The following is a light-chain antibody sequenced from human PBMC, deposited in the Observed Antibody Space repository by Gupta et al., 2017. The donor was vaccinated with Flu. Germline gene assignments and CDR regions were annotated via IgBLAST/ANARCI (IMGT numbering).Light chain of an antibody. V-gene: IGLV1-44*01. J-gene: IGLJ2*01. CDR1: SSTIGNNP. Sequence: RVAISCAGSSSTIGNNPVNWYQQLPGTAPKLLIYTNNQRPSGVPDRFSASKSGTSASLATSGLQTEDEADYYCSAWDDTLNGPVFGGGTKLTVL. CDR3: SAWDDTLNGPV. CDR2: TNN.